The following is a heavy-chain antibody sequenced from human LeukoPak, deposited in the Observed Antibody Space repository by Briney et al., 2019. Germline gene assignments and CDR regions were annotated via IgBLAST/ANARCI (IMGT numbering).Heavy chain of an antibody. V-gene: IGHV3-30*02. CDR1: GFQFSRNG. J-gene: IGHJ4*02. Sequence: GGSLRLSCAASGFQFSRNGMHWVRQAPGKGLERVAFIRYDGTKKFYGDSVRGRFTISRDNSKNTLYLEMNSLRHEDTAVYSCARDFDDVNGDFYYIPDFWGQGTLVTVSS. CDR2: IRYDGTKK. D-gene: IGHD3-10*02. CDR3: ARDFDDVNGDFYYIPDF.